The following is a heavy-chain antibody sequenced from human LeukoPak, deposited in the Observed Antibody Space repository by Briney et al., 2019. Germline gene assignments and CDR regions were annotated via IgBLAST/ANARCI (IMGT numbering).Heavy chain of an antibody. J-gene: IGHJ4*02. CDR1: GGTFSSFA. V-gene: IGHV7-4-1*02. D-gene: IGHD3-16*01. CDR3: ARGGEGLVAPSY. Sequence: GASVKVSCKASGGTFSSFALSWVRQAPGRGLEWMGWINTKTGTPTYAPGFTGRFVFLLDTSVSTAYLQISSLKADDAAVYYCARGGEGLVAPSYWGQGTLVTVSS. CDR2: INTKTGTP.